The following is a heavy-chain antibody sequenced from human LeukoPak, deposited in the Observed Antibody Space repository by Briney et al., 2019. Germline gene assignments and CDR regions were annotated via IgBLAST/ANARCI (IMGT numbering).Heavy chain of an antibody. Sequence: SETLFLTCTVSGGSISSYYWSWIRQPAGKGLEWIGRIYTSGSTNYNPSLKSRVTMSVDTSKNQFSLKLSSVTAADTAVYYCARENPRIQLWFRGDYFNYWGQGTLVTVSS. CDR3: ARENPRIQLWFRGDYFNY. V-gene: IGHV4-4*07. CDR2: IYTSGST. CDR1: GGSISSYY. D-gene: IGHD5-18*01. J-gene: IGHJ4*02.